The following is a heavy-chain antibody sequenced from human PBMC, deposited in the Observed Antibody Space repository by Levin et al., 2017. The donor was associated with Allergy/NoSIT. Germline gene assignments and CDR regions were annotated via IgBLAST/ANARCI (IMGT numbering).Heavy chain of an antibody. V-gene: IGHV1-2*02. J-gene: IGHJ6*03. CDR3: AREEYYYGSGSYLGTRVDMDV. D-gene: IGHD3-10*01. CDR2: INPNSGGT. Sequence: ASVKVSCKASGYTFTGYYMHWVRQAPGQGLEWMGWINPNSGGTNYAQKFQGRVTMTRDTSISTAYMELSRLRSDDTAVYYCAREEYYYGSGSYLGTRVDMDVWGKGTTVTVSS. CDR1: GYTFTGYY.